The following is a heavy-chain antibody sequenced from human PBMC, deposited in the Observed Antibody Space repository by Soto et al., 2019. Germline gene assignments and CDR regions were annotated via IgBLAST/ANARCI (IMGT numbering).Heavy chain of an antibody. D-gene: IGHD6-13*01. J-gene: IGHJ4*02. CDR1: GGTFSSYA. CDR3: ARNEHSSSWYFGFDY. CDR2: IIPIFGTA. V-gene: IGHV1-69*12. Sequence: QVQLVQSGAEVKKPGSSVKVSCKASGGTFSSYAISWVRQAPGQGLEWMGGIIPIFGTANYAQKFQGRVTLTAEESTSTAYMELSSLRSEDTAVYYCARNEHSSSWYFGFDYWGQGPLVTVSS.